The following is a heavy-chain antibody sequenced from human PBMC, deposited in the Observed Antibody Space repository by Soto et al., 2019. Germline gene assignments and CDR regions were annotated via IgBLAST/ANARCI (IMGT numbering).Heavy chain of an antibody. CDR3: AKEDSSSWHYYYGMVV. Sequence: QVQLVESGGGVVQPGRSLRLSCAASGFTFSSYGMNWVRQAPGKGLEWVAVISYDGSNKYYADSVKGRFTISRDSSKNMLSLQMTSLRAEDTAVYYCAKEDSSSWHYYYGMVVWGEGTTVTVSS. V-gene: IGHV3-30*18. D-gene: IGHD6-13*01. J-gene: IGHJ6*04. CDR2: ISYDGSNK. CDR1: GFTFSSYG.